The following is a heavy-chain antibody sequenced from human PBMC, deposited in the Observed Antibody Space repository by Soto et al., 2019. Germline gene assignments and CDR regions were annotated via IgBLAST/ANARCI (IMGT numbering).Heavy chain of an antibody. V-gene: IGHV1-18*01. CDR1: GYTFTSYG. D-gene: IGHD2-15*01. J-gene: IGHJ4*02. Sequence: QVQLVQSGAEVKKPGASVKVSCKASGYTFTSYGISWVRQAPGQGLEWMGRISGYNGNSNYAQNLQGRVTMTTDTATSTAYMELRSLRSDDTAVYYCAREDIQDIVVVVVAPEGLGYWGQGTLVTVSS. CDR2: ISGYNGNS. CDR3: AREDIQDIVVVVVAPEGLGY.